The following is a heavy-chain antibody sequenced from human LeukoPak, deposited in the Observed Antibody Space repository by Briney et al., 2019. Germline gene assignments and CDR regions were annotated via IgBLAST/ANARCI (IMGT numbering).Heavy chain of an antibody. J-gene: IGHJ4*02. CDR3: ATKVPGTSHFSH. Sequence: GGSLRLSCAASGFTFRSYTMIWGRQAPGKGLEWVSYISGSGGTIYYADPVKGRFTISRDNAKNSLYLQLNSLRAEDTAVYYCATKVPGTSHFSHWGQGTLVTVSS. D-gene: IGHD6-19*01. CDR2: ISGSGGTI. V-gene: IGHV3-48*03. CDR1: GFTFRSYT.